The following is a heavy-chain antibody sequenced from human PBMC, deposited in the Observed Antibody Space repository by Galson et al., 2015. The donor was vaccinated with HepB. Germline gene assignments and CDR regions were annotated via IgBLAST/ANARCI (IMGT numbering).Heavy chain of an antibody. CDR2: IIPIFGTA. CDR3: ARDPMYSGYDQSFDY. CDR1: GGTFSSYA. D-gene: IGHD5-12*01. J-gene: IGHJ4*02. Sequence: SVKVSCKASGGTFSSYAISWVRQAPGQGLEWMGGIIPIFGTANYAQKFQGRVTITADESTSTAYMELSSLRSEDTAVYYCARDPMYSGYDQSFDYWGQGTLVTVSS. V-gene: IGHV1-69*13.